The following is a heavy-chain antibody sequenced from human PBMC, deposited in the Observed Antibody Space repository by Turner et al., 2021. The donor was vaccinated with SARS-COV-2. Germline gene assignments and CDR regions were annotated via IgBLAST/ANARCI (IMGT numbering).Heavy chain of an antibody. CDR2: IKQDGSEK. CDR3: ARANYDSSGYYCYFDY. CDR1: GFTFSSYW. D-gene: IGHD3-22*01. J-gene: IGHJ4*02. Sequence: EVQLVESGGGLVQPGGSLRLSCAASGFTFSSYWMSWVRQAPGKGPEWVANIKQDGSEKYYVDSVKGRFTISRDNAKNSLYLQMSSLRAEDTAVYYCARANYDSSGYYCYFDYWGQGTLVTVSS. V-gene: IGHV3-7*01.